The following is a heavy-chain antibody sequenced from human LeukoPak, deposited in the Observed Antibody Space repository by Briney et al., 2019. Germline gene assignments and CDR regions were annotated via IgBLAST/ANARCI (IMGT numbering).Heavy chain of an antibody. CDR3: AKLVSGSYRHFHY. V-gene: IGHV3-23*01. J-gene: IGHJ4*02. Sequence: PGGSLRLSCAASGFTFSSYAMIWVRQAPGKGLEWVSTITSSGGSTYYADSVKGRFTISRDNSKNTLYLQMSSLRAEDTAIYFCAKLVSGSYRHFHYWGQGTLVTVSS. D-gene: IGHD1-26*01. CDR1: GFTFSSYA. CDR2: ITSSGGST.